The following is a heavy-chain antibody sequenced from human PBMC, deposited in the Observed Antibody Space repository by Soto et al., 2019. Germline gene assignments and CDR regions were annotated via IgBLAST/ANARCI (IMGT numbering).Heavy chain of an antibody. J-gene: IGHJ4*02. Sequence: PSETLSLTCTVSGGSISSYYWSWIRQPPGKGLEWIGYIYYSGSTNYNPSLKSRVTISVDTSKNQFSLKLSSVTAADTAVYYCARHVSIFGLPYYFDYWGQGTLVTVSS. V-gene: IGHV4-59*08. CDR2: IYYSGST. CDR1: GGSISSYY. CDR3: ARHVSIFGLPYYFDY. D-gene: IGHD3-3*01.